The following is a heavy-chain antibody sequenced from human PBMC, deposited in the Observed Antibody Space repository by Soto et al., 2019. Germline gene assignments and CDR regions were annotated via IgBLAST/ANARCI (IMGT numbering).Heavy chain of an antibody. CDR3: AKDFSDANDRDLHP. Sequence: GGSLRLSCAASGFPFRSFSFSWVRQAPGKALEWVSAITGNGVTTYYGDSVKGRFTISRDNAQNTLFLQMNSLTVEDTAFYYCAKDFSDANDRDLHPWGSGTLSTGSS. D-gene: IGHD1-1*01. V-gene: IGHV3-23*01. CDR1: GFPFRSFS. CDR2: ITGNGVTT. J-gene: IGHJ5*02.